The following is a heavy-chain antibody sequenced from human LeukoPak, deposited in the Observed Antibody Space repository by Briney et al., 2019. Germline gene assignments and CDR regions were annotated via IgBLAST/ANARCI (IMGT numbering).Heavy chain of an antibody. CDR3: AELGITMIGGV. Sequence: PGGSLRLSCAASGFTFSSYEMNGVREAPGEGLEWVSYISSSGSTIYYADSVKGRFTIARDNAKTSLYLQMNSLRAEDTAVYYCAELGITMIGGVWGKGTTVTISS. CDR1: GFTFSSYE. V-gene: IGHV3-48*03. D-gene: IGHD3-10*02. CDR2: ISSSGSTI. J-gene: IGHJ6*04.